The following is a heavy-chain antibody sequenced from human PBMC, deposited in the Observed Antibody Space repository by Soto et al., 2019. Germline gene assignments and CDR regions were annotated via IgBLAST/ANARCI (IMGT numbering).Heavy chain of an antibody. CDR1: GGSISSSNW. J-gene: IGHJ6*02. CDR2: IYHSGST. V-gene: IGHV4-4*02. CDR3: ARITMVRGVIINQFYSYYGMDV. Sequence: SETLSLTCAVSGGSISSSNWWSWVRQPPGKGLEWIGEIYHSGSTNYNPSLKSRVTISVDKSKNQFSLKLSSVTAADTAVYYCARITMVRGVIINQFYSYYGMDVWGQGTTVTVSS. D-gene: IGHD3-10*01.